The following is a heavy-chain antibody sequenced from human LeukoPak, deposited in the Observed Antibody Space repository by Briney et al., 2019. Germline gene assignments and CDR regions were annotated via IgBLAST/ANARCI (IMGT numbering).Heavy chain of an antibody. V-gene: IGHV1-18*01. CDR1: GYTFTSYG. CDR2: ISAYNGNT. Sequence: ASVKVSCKASGYTFTSYGISWVRQAPGQGLEWMGWISAYNGNTNYAQKLQGRVTMTTDTSTSTAYMELRSLRSDDTAVYYCARSGCSSTSCFDAFDIWGQGTMVTVSS. J-gene: IGHJ3*02. D-gene: IGHD2-2*01. CDR3: ARSGCSSTSCFDAFDI.